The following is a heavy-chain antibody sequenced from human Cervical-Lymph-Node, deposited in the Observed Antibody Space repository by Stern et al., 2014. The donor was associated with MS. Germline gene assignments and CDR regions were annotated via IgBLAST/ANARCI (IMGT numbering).Heavy chain of an antibody. CDR2: IYPRDSET. J-gene: IGHJ4*02. CDR3: ARLFGGPHPWFDF. D-gene: IGHD4-23*01. V-gene: IGHV5-51*03. CDR1: GHTLAAYW. Sequence: EVQLVESGAEVTKAGESLRLSCQGSGHTLAAYWIGWVRQTPGKGLEWVGLIYPRDSETKYNPSFRGQVTISVDKSINAAYLQWSSLKPSDSGLFYCARLFGGPHPWFDFWGQGALVAVSS.